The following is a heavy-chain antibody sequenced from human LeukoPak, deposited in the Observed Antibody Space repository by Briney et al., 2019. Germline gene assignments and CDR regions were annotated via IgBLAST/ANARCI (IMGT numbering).Heavy chain of an antibody. CDR2: ISAYNGNT. D-gene: IGHD2-2*02. CDR1: GYTFTNYG. V-gene: IGHV1-18*01. CDR3: ARDRGLEVVPAAILMDV. Sequence: ASVKVSCKASGYTFTNYGISWVRQAPGQGLEWMGWISAYNGNTKYAQKFQGRVTMTTDTPTSTAYMELRSLRSDDTAVYYCARDRGLEVVPAAILMDVWGKGTTVTVSS. J-gene: IGHJ6*03.